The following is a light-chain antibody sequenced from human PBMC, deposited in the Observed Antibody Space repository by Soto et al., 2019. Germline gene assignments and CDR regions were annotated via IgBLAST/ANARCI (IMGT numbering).Light chain of an antibody. CDR1: QNVSNY. Sequence: IVMTHSPGTLRLSPGERVTLFCRASQNVSNYLDWYQQKPGKAPKLLIYVASYRDTGVPARFSGSGSGTEYTLTISNLQAEDIAAYYCQQFNNRSNTFGQGTRLEIK. V-gene: IGKV3-15*01. J-gene: IGKJ5*01. CDR2: VAS. CDR3: QQFNNRSNT.